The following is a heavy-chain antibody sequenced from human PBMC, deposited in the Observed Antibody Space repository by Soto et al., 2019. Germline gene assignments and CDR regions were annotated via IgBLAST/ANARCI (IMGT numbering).Heavy chain of an antibody. V-gene: IGHV3-11*01. D-gene: IGHD2-15*01. J-gene: IGHJ4*02. CDR3: ARDRNHTPVVVVAATHFDY. CDR2: ISSSGSTI. Sequence: PGGSLRLSCAASGFTFSDYYMSWIRQAPGKGLEWVSYISSSGSTIYYADSVKGRFTISRDNAKNSLYLQMNSLRAEDTAVYYCARDRNHTPVVVVAATHFDYWGQGTLVTVSS. CDR1: GFTFSDYY.